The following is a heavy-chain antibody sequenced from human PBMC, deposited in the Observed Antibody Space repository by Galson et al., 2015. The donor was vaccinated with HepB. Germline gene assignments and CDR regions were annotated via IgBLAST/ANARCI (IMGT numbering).Heavy chain of an antibody. CDR2: IKSKTDGGTT. CDR3: TTYVLWDPYYFDY. D-gene: IGHD1-26*01. J-gene: IGHJ4*02. V-gene: IGHV3-15*07. CDR1: GFTFSNAW. Sequence: SLRLSCAASGFTFSNAWMNWVRQAPGKGLEWVGRIKSKTDGGTTDYAAPVKGRFTISRDDSKNTLYLQMNSLKTEDTAVYYCTTYVLWDPYYFDYWGQGTLVTVSS.